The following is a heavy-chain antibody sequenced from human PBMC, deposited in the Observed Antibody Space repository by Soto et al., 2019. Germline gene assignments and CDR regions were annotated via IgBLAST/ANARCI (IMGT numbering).Heavy chain of an antibody. Sequence: QITLKESGPTLVKPTQTLTLTCTFSGFSLTTTGVGVGWIRQPPGKALEWLALIYWDDDKRYSPSLKTRLTITKDTSKNPVVLTMTNMDPVDTATYSCAYRQDDRGSWNSGWFDPWGKGTLVTVSS. CDR1: GFSLTTTGVG. CDR2: IYWDDDK. V-gene: IGHV2-5*02. CDR3: AYRQDDRGSWNSGWFDP. J-gene: IGHJ5*02. D-gene: IGHD1-26*01.